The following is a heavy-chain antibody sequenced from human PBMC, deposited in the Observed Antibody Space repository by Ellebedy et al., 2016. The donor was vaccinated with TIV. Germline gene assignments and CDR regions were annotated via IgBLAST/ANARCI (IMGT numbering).Heavy chain of an antibody. CDR2: TIPIFGTA. CDR1: GDTFSKYA. Sequence: AASVKVSCKASGDTFSKYAVNWVRQAPGQGLEWMGGTIPIFGTANYAQKFQGRVTMTTDTSTSTVYMDLRSLRSDDTAVYYCARGLWFGELDVWGQGTTVTVSS. CDR3: ARGLWFGELDV. J-gene: IGHJ6*02. V-gene: IGHV1-69*05. D-gene: IGHD3-10*01.